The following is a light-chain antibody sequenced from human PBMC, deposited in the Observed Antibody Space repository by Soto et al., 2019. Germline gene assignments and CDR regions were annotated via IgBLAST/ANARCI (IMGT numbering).Light chain of an antibody. CDR3: REYNNWPPVHS. J-gene: IGKJ2*03. Sequence: EIVMTQSPATLSVSPGERATLSCRASESVSSNLAWYQQTPGQAPRLLIYGASTRATGIPARFSGSGSGTKFTLTISSLQSEDFAVYYCREYNNWPPVHSFGQGTK. CDR1: ESVSSN. V-gene: IGKV3-15*01. CDR2: GAS.